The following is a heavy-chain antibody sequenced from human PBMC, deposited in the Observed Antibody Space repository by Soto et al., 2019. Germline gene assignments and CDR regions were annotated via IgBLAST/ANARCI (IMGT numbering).Heavy chain of an antibody. CDR2: INAGNANT. J-gene: IGHJ4*02. D-gene: IGHD3-10*01. CDR3: ARVGLGESWGYYFAY. CDR1: GYTFTTYA. V-gene: IGHV1-3*05. Sequence: QVQLVQSGAEEKKPGASVKVSCKASGYTFTTYAMHWVRQAPGQRLEWMGWINAGNANTKYSQKFQGRVTITRDTFASTAYMELSSLRSEDTAVYYCARVGLGESWGYYFAYWGQGTLVTVSS.